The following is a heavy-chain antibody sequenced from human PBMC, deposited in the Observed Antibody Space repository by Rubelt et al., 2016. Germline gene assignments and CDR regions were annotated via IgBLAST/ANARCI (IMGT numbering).Heavy chain of an antibody. CDR1: GGTFSSYA. D-gene: IGHD5-24*01. Sequence: QVQLVQSGAEVKKPGSSVKVSCKASGGTFSSYAISWVRQAPGQGLEGMGRIIPILGIANYAQKCQGRVTITADKSTGTAYMELSSLRSEDTAVYYCARRDGYNWDDAFDIWGQGTMVTVSS. V-gene: IGHV1-69*04. CDR2: IIPILGIA. CDR3: ARRDGYNWDDAFDI. J-gene: IGHJ3*02.